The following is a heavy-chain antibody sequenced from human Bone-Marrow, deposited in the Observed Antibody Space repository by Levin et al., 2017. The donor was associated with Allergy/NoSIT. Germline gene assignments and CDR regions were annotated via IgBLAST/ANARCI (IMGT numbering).Heavy chain of an antibody. CDR2: ISYDGSNK. Sequence: GGSLRLSCAASGFTFSSYGMHWVRQAPGKGLEWVAVISYDGSNKYYADSVKGRFTISRDNSKNTLYLQMDSLNPEDTAVYYCAKDGGVAHSSGWYGAFNSWGQGTLVTVSS. D-gene: IGHD6-19*01. V-gene: IGHV3-30*18. CDR1: GFTFSSYG. CDR3: AKDGGVAHSSGWYGAFNS. J-gene: IGHJ4*02.